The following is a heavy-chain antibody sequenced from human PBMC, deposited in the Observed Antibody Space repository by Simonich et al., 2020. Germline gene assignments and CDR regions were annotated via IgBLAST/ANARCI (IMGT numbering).Heavy chain of an antibody. CDR3: AREIEAGNAFDI. Sequence: EVQLVESGGGLVKPGGSLRLSCAASGFTFSSYSMNWVRQAPGKGMGGGSYIRSSSSYIYYADSVKGRFTISRDNAKNSLYLQMNSLRAEDTAVYYCAREIEAGNAFDIWGQGTMVTVSS. CDR2: IRSSSSYI. V-gene: IGHV3-21*05. CDR1: GFTFSSYS. J-gene: IGHJ3*02.